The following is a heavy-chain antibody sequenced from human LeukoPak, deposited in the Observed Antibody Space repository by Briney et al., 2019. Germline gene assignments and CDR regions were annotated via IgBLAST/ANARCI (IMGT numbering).Heavy chain of an antibody. Sequence: GTSLRLSCAVSGFSIGNYGMHWVRQAPDKGLEWVAMISHDGGVKQYGESVKGRLTITRDNYENTLYLQMNSLRVEDTAVYYCARDWGSSGWYNWFDPWGQGTLVTVSS. V-gene: IGHV3-30*03. CDR3: ARDWGSSGWYNWFDP. CDR2: ISHDGGVK. D-gene: IGHD6-19*01. CDR1: GFSIGNYG. J-gene: IGHJ5*02.